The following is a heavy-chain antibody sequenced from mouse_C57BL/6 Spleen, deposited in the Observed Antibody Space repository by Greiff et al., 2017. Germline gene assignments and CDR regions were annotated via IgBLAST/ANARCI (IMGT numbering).Heavy chain of an antibody. CDR3: ARSLYDYDGYYYAMDY. J-gene: IGHJ4*01. V-gene: IGHV2-2*01. Sequence: VQLVESGPGLVQPSQSLSITCTVSGFSLTSYGVHWVRQSPGKGLEWLGVIWSGGSTDYNAAFISRLSISKDNSKSQVFFKMNSLQADDTAIYYCARSLYDYDGYYYAMDYWGQGTSVTVSS. CDR2: IWSGGST. CDR1: GFSLTSYG. D-gene: IGHD2-4*01.